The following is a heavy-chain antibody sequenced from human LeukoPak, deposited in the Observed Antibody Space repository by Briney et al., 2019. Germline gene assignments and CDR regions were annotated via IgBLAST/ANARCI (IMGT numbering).Heavy chain of an antibody. J-gene: IGHJ4*02. Sequence: PGGSLRLSCAASGFTFSSYSMNWVRQAPGKGLEWVSSISSSSSYIYYADSVKGRFTTSRDNAKNSLYLQMNSLRAEDTAVYYCARGESIAAPPATDDYWGQGTLVTVSS. CDR1: GFTFSSYS. D-gene: IGHD6-6*01. CDR2: ISSSSSYI. V-gene: IGHV3-21*01. CDR3: ARGESIAAPPATDDY.